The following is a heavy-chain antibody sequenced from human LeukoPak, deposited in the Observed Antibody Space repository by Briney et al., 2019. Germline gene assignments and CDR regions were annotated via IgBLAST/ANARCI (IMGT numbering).Heavy chain of an antibody. CDR1: GYTFTSYG. D-gene: IGHD3-22*01. J-gene: IGHJ6*03. Sequence: GASVKVSCKASGYTFTSYGISWVRQAPGQGLEWMGWISAYNGNTNYAQKLQGRVTMTTDTSTSTAYMELRRLRSDDTAVYYCARGPRYYDSSGYYYIAPYYYYMDGWGKGTTVTVS. CDR3: ARGPRYYDSSGYYYIAPYYYYMDG. V-gene: IGHV1-18*01. CDR2: ISAYNGNT.